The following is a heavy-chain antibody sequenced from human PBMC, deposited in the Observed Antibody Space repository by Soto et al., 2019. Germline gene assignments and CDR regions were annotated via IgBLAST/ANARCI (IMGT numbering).Heavy chain of an antibody. CDR2: ISANGDRT. J-gene: IGHJ4*02. CDR1: GFTFANYG. V-gene: IGHV3-23*01. D-gene: IGHD3-10*01. CDR3: ANRLLSGSGSYYNNPFDI. Sequence: GGSLRLACAASGFTFANYGMNWVRQAPGKGLEWVSVISANGDRTYYVDSVKGRFTISRDNSKDTLYLQMNSLRAEDTAVYYCANRLLSGSGSYYNNPFDIWGQGTLVTVSS.